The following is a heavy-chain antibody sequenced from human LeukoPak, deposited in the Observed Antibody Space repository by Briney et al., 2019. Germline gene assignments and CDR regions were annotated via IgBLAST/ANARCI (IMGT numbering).Heavy chain of an antibody. CDR1: GFTFSSYA. CDR2: ISSNGGST. J-gene: IGHJ3*02. V-gene: IGHV3-64*01. Sequence: GGSLRLSCAASGFTFSSYAMHWVRQAPGKGLEYVSAISSNGGSTYYANSVKGRFTISRDNSKNTLYLQMGSLRVEDMAVYYCARGAPYYDILTATDGFDIWGQGTMVTVSS. CDR3: ARGAPYYDILTATDGFDI. D-gene: IGHD3-9*01.